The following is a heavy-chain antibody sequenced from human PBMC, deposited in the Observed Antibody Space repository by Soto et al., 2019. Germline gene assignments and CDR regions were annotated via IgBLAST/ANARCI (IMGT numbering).Heavy chain of an antibody. J-gene: IGHJ5*02. V-gene: IGHV4-34*01. Sequence: SETLSLTCAVYGGSFSDYYWNWIRQPPGKGLEWIGEINHSGSTNYNPSLKSRVTISVDTSKNHFSLKLSSVTAADTAVYYCARVGPYCGGDCYSPPPWGQGTLVTVSS. D-gene: IGHD2-21*02. CDR2: INHSGST. CDR1: GGSFSDYY. CDR3: ARVGPYCGGDCYSPPP.